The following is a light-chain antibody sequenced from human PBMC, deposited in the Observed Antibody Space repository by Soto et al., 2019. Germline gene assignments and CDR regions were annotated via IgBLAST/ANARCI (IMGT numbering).Light chain of an antibody. J-gene: IGLJ1*01. CDR2: EVT. Sequence: QSALTQPASVSGSPGQSITMACSGTSEAVGCYNYVSWYQHHPVKAPQLLIYEVTNRPSGLSDRFSGSKSGNTASLTISGLQAEDEADYYCSSYTSSNTLVFGTGTKLTVL. V-gene: IGLV2-14*01. CDR1: SEAVGCYNY. CDR3: SSYTSSNTLV.